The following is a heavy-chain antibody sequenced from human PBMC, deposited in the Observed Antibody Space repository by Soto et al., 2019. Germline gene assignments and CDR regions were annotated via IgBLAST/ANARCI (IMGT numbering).Heavy chain of an antibody. CDR3: ARNSNYYSYYGMQV. CDR2: IKQDGSEK. J-gene: IGHJ6*01. Sequence: VGSLRLSCAASGCTFSSYWMSCVRHAPGKGLEWVANIKQDGSEKYYVDSVKGRFTISRDNAKNSLYLQMNSLRAEDTAVYYCARNSNYYSYYGMQVWGQGTTVNVS. V-gene: IGHV3-7*01. CDR1: GCTFSSYW. D-gene: IGHD4-4*01.